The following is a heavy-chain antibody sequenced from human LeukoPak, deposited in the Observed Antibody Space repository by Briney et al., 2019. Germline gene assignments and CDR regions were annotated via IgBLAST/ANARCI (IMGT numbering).Heavy chain of an antibody. D-gene: IGHD3-10*01. CDR2: ISYDGSNK. V-gene: IGHV3-30*03. Sequence: GGSLRLSCAASGFIFSSYGMHWVRQAPGKGLEWVAVISYDGSNKYYADSVKGRFTISRDNSKNTLYLQMNSLRAEDTAVYYCARDQGKGTLYYYYYMDVWGKGTTVTVSS. CDR3: ARDQGKGTLYYYYYMDV. CDR1: GFIFSSYG. J-gene: IGHJ6*03.